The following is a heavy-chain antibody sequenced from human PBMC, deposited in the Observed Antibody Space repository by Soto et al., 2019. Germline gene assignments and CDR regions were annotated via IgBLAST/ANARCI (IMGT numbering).Heavy chain of an antibody. V-gene: IGHV3-23*01. Sequence: PGGTLSLSCPASGFPSTTYAMSWVRQAPGKGLEWVAGISGHANNTYYADSIKGRFTISRDNSKNTVYVQLSGLRAEDTSIYYCAKGLGYYDSSALDYWGQGTLVTVSS. J-gene: IGHJ4*02. CDR2: ISGHANNT. CDR3: AKGLGYYDSSALDY. CDR1: GFPSTTYA. D-gene: IGHD3-22*01.